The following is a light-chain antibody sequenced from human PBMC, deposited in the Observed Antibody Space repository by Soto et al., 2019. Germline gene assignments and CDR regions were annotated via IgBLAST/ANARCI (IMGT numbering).Light chain of an antibody. CDR1: QSVSSSY. CDR3: QQYGSAVT. CDR2: GAS. Sequence: EIVLTQSPGTLSLSPGERATLSCRASQSVSSSYVAWYQQKPGQAPRLLIYGASSRATGIPDRFSGSVSGTDFTLTISRVEPEDFAVYYCQQYGSAVTFGQGTKVEIK. J-gene: IGKJ1*01. V-gene: IGKV3-20*01.